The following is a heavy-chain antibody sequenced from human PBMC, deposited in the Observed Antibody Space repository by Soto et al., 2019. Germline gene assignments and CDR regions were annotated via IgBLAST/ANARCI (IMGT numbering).Heavy chain of an antibody. V-gene: IGHV4-59*08. J-gene: IGHJ4*02. D-gene: IGHD3-22*01. Sequence: QVQLQESGPGLVKPSETLSLKCTVSDGSISPNYWTWIRQPPGKGLEWIGYIYYAGTTTYHPSLKIRVSISLDTSKNEVSLKLTSVTAADTAVYYCARLGAYYQALDSWGQGILVTVSS. CDR3: ARLGAYYQALDS. CDR1: DGSISPNY. CDR2: IYYAGTT.